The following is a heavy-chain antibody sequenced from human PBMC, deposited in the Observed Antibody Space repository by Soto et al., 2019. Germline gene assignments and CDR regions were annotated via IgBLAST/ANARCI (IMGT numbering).Heavy chain of an antibody. Sequence: EVQLLESGGGLVQPGGSLRLSCAASGFTFSSYGMSWVRQAPGKGLEWVSTISGSGGSTYYADSVKGRFTISRDNSKNTLYLQMNSLRAEDTAVYYCASKLTYGGSSDYCGQGTLVTVSS. D-gene: IGHD4-17*01. CDR3: ASKLTYGGSSDY. CDR1: GFTFSSYG. V-gene: IGHV3-23*01. J-gene: IGHJ4*02. CDR2: ISGSGGST.